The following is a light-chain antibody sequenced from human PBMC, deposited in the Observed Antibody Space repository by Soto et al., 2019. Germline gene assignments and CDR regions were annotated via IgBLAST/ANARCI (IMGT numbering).Light chain of an antibody. V-gene: IGLV1-40*01. J-gene: IGLJ3*02. Sequence: QSVLTQPPSVSGAPGQRVTISCTGRSSNIGAGYDVHWYQQLPGTAPKLLIYRNNNRPSGVPDRFSGSKSGTSASLAITGLQAEDEAVYYCHSYDSSLSGSVFGGGTKLTV. CDR3: HSYDSSLSGSV. CDR1: SSNIGAGYD. CDR2: RNN.